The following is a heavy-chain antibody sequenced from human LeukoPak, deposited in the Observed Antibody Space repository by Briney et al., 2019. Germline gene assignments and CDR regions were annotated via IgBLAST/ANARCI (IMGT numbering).Heavy chain of an antibody. Sequence: GGSLRLSCAASGFTFSSYSMNWVRQAPGKGLGWVSSISSSSSYIYYADSVKGRFTISRDNAKNSLYLQMNSLGAEDTAVYYCARGDSYGYSFDYWGQGTLVTVSS. V-gene: IGHV3-21*01. J-gene: IGHJ4*02. CDR3: ARGDSYGYSFDY. CDR1: GFTFSSYS. D-gene: IGHD5-18*01. CDR2: ISSSSSYI.